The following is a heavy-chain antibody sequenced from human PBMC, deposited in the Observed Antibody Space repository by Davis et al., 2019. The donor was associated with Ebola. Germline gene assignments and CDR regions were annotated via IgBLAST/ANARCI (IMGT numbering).Heavy chain of an antibody. CDR1: GYTFTGYY. CDR2: IDPNSGGT. D-gene: IGHD3-10*01. Sequence: AASVTVSCKASGYTFTGYYMHWVRQAPGQGLDWLGWIDPNSGGTNYAQKFQGWVTMTRDPSISTAYMELSRLRSDDTAVYYCARDGRDMVRGVHSYYYYGMDVWGQGTTVTVSS. CDR3: ARDGRDMVRGVHSYYYYGMDV. V-gene: IGHV1-2*04. J-gene: IGHJ6*02.